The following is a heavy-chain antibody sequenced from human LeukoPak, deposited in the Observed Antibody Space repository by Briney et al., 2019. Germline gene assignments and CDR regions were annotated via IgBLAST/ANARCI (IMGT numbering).Heavy chain of an antibody. D-gene: IGHD3-22*01. CDR2: INHSGST. CDR3: ARGPTYYYDSSGYYRYYYYYYYMDV. Sequence: PSETLSLTCAVYGGSFSGYYWSWIRQPPGKGLEWIGEINHSGSTNYNPSLKSRVTISVDTSKNQFSLKLSSVTAADTAVYYCARGPTYYYDSSGYYRYYYYYYYMDVWGKGTTVTVSS. CDR1: GGSFSGYY. V-gene: IGHV4-34*01. J-gene: IGHJ6*03.